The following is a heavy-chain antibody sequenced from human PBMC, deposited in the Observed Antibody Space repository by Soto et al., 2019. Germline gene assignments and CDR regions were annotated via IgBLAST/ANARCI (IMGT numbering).Heavy chain of an antibody. Sequence: SETLSLTCTVSGGSISSGGYYWSWIRQHPGKGLEWIGYIYYSGSTYYNPSLKSRVTISVDTSKNQFSLKLSPVTAADTAVYYCARDGNWGTPFDYWGQGTLVTVSS. D-gene: IGHD7-27*01. CDR2: IYYSGST. J-gene: IGHJ4*02. V-gene: IGHV4-31*03. CDR3: ARDGNWGTPFDY. CDR1: GGSISSGGYY.